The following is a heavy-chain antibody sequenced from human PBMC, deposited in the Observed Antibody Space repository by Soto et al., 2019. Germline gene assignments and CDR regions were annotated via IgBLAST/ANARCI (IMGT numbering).Heavy chain of an antibody. CDR1: GFTFSSYE. V-gene: IGHV3-48*03. CDR3: ARETNFIDY. D-gene: IGHD7-27*01. J-gene: IGHJ4*02. CDR2: ISSTGTSM. Sequence: VQLVESGGDLVQPGGSLRLSCAASGFTFSSYEMNWVRQAPGKGLEWVSYISSTGTSMDYPDSVKGRFTISRDNAKNSLHLQLNSLRDEDTAFYYCARETNFIDYWGQGTLVSVSA.